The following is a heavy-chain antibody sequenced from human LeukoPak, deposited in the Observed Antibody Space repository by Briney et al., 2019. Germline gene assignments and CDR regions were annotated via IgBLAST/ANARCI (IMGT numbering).Heavy chain of an antibody. V-gene: IGHV1-2*02. D-gene: IGHD6-19*01. Sequence: GASVKVSCKASGYTFSGYFMHWVRQAPGQGLEWMGWIDPKSGVTKYAQKFQGRVTMTRDTSISTAHMELSSLRADDTAVYFCARWRGYSSGWSGPFDDWGQGTLVTVSS. J-gene: IGHJ4*02. CDR3: ARWRGYSSGWSGPFDD. CDR2: IDPKSGVT. CDR1: GYTFSGYF.